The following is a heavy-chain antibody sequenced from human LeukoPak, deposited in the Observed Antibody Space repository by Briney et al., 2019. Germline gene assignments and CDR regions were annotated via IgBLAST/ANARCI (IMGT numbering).Heavy chain of an antibody. V-gene: IGHV3-11*06. Sequence: GGSLRLSCAASGFTFSDYYMSWIRQAPGKGLEWLSSISTSSNYKYYADSVKGRFTIFRDNAKNSLYLQLNSLRAEDTAVYYCARETPYLDYWGQGTLVAVST. J-gene: IGHJ4*02. D-gene: IGHD2-2*02. CDR3: ARETPYLDY. CDR2: ISTSSNYK. CDR1: GFTFSDYY.